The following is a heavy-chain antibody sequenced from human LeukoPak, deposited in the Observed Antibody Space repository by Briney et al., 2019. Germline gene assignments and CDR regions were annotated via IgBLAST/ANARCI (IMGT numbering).Heavy chain of an antibody. V-gene: IGHV3-30*18. CDR1: GFTFSSYG. CDR3: AKDQGVVVITTSAFDI. D-gene: IGHD3-22*01. CDR2: ISYDGSNK. Sequence: PGGSLRLSCAASGFTFSSYGMHWVRQAPGKGLEWVAVISYDGSNKYYADSVKGRLTISRDNSKNTLYLQMNSLRAEDTAVYYCAKDQGVVVITTSAFDIWGQGTMVTVSS. J-gene: IGHJ3*02.